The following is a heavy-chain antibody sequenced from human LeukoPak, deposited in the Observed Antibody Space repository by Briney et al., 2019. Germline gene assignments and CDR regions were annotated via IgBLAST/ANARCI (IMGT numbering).Heavy chain of an antibody. CDR2: IIPIFGIA. V-gene: IGHV1-69*04. CDR3: AGAGYSYAKEGFVDY. J-gene: IGHJ4*02. CDR1: GGTFSSYA. D-gene: IGHD5-18*01. Sequence: SVKVSCKASGGTFSSYAISWVRQAPGQGLEWMGRIIPIFGIANYAQKFQGRVTITADKSTSTAYMELSSLRSEDTAVYYCAGAGYSYAKEGFVDYWGQGTLVTVSS.